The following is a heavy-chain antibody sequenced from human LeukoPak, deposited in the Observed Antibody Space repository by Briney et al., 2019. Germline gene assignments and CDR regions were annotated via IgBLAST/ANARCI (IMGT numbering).Heavy chain of an antibody. CDR2: ISGSGGST. V-gene: IGHV3-23*01. CDR3: AKAQGDYYDSSGYYYPDRAFDI. Sequence: GGSLRLSCAASGFTFSSYAMSWVRQAPGKGLEWVSAISGSGGSTYYADSVKGRFTISRDNSKNTLYLQMNSLRAEDTAVYYCAKAQGDYYDSSGYYYPDRAFDIWGQGTMVTVSS. CDR1: GFTFSSYA. D-gene: IGHD3-22*01. J-gene: IGHJ3*02.